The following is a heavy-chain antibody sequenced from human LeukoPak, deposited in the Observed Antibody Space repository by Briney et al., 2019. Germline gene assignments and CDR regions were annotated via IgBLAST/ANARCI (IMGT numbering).Heavy chain of an antibody. V-gene: IGHV3-7*01. CDR2: TNPEGGDK. CDR1: GGSLSSYY. CDR3: ARGGDSFSEAAF. Sequence: ETLSLTCTVSGGSLSSYYWSWLRQPPRKGLEWLAHTNPEGGDKYYVDSVKDRFTISRDNAKSSVFLPLNSLRSEATAVYYCARGGDSFSEAAFWGQGTLVTVSS. D-gene: IGHD6-25*01. J-gene: IGHJ1*01.